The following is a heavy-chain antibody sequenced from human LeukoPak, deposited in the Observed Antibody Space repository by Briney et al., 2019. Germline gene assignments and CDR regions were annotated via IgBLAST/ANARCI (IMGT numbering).Heavy chain of an antibody. CDR2: INPNSGGT. CDR3: ATDILTGYYNGAFDI. V-gene: IGHV1-2*02. D-gene: IGHD3-9*01. CDR1: GYTFTGYY. J-gene: IGHJ3*02. Sequence: ASVKVSCKASGYTFTGYYMHWVRQAPGQGLEWMGWINPNSGGTNYVQKFQGRVTMTRDTSISTAYMELSRLRSDDTAVYYCATDILTGYYNGAFDIWGQGTMVTVSS.